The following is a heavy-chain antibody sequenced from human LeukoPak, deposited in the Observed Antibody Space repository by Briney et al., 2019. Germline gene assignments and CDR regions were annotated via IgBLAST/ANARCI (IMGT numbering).Heavy chain of an antibody. CDR1: GVSISGSYYY. D-gene: IGHD3-10*01. CDR3: AREVRGYYGSGSYYAFDY. V-gene: IGHV4-61*02. J-gene: IGHJ4*02. Sequence: SETLSLTCAVSGVSISGSYYYWSWIRQPAGKGLEWIGRIYTSGSTNYNPSLKSRVTMSVDTSKNQFSLKLSSVTAADTAVYYCAREVRGYYGSGSYYAFDYWGQGTLVTVSS. CDR2: IYTSGST.